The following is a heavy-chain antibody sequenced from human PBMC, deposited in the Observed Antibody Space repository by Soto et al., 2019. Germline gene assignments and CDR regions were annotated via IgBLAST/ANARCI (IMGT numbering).Heavy chain of an antibody. V-gene: IGHV1-69*05. J-gene: IGHJ6*02. CDR3: ARDQDRGYGLKLLYFYNLDV. CDR1: VGTFSSYA. CDR2: IITIFGTA. D-gene: IGHD5-12*01. Sequence: QVQLLQSGAAVKQTGSSVKVSCKASVGTFSSYALSWVRQAPGHGLEWMGVIITIFGTANYAQKFQGRVTITSDESTITSYMELSIRRSYDTAVYYCARDQDRGYGLKLLYFYNLDVCGQGPTVTVS.